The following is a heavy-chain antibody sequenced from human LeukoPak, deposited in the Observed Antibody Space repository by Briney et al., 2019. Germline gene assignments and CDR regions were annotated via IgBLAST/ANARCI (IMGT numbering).Heavy chain of an antibody. D-gene: IGHD5-24*01. CDR2: IYYSGST. V-gene: IGHV4-30-4*01. Sequence: SKTLSLTCTVSGGSISSGDYYWSWIRQPPGKGLEWIGYIYYSGSTYYNPSLKSRVTISVDTSKNQFSLKLSSVTAADTAVYYCARDRRNGYNLNWYFDLWGRGTLVTVSS. CDR1: GGSISSGDYY. CDR3: ARDRRNGYNLNWYFDL. J-gene: IGHJ2*01.